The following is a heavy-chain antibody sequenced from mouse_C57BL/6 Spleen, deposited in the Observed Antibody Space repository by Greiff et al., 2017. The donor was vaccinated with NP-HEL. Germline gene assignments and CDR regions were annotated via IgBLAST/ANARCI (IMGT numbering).Heavy chain of an antibody. CDR1: GFTFTDYY. Sequence: DVKLVESGGGLVQPGGSLSLSCAASGFTFTDYYMSWVRQPPGKALEWLGFIRNKANGYTTEYSASVKGRFTISRDNSQSILYLQMNALRAEDSATYYCARYPDYDEVYAMDYWGQGTSVTVSS. D-gene: IGHD2-4*01. CDR2: IRNKANGYTT. CDR3: ARYPDYDEVYAMDY. V-gene: IGHV7-3*01. J-gene: IGHJ4*01.